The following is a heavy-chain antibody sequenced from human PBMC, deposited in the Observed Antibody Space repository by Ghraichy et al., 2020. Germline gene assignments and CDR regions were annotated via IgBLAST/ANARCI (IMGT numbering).Heavy chain of an antibody. Sequence: GESLNISCAASGFTFTSYWMSWVRQAPGKGLEWVANIKQDGSEKYYVDSVKGRFTISRDNAKKSVYLQMNSLRAEDTAVYFCARELGYCTNGICFFYFDYWGQGTLVTVSS. J-gene: IGHJ4*02. V-gene: IGHV3-7*01. CDR1: GFTFTSYW. CDR2: IKQDGSEK. D-gene: IGHD2-8*01. CDR3: ARELGYCTNGICFFYFDY.